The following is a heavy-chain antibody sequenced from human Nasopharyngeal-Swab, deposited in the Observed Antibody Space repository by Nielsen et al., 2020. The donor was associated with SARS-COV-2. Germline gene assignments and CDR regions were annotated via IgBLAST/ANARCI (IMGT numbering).Heavy chain of an antibody. J-gene: IGHJ4*02. V-gene: IGHV4-34*01. D-gene: IGHD3-22*01. Sequence: ETLSLTCAVYGGSFSGYYWSWIRQPPGKGLEWIGEINHSGSTNYNPSLKSRVTISVDTSKNQFSLKLSSVTAADTAVYYCARTLRSDYYDSSGYYLREIFDYWGQGTLVTVSS. CDR2: INHSGST. CDR1: GGSFSGYY. CDR3: ARTLRSDYYDSSGYYLREIFDY.